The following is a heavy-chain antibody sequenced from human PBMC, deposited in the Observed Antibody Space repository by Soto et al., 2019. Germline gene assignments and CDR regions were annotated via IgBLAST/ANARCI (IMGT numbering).Heavy chain of an antibody. D-gene: IGHD6-19*01. CDR1: GGSISSYY. V-gene: IGHV4-59*01. CDR2: IYYSGST. Sequence: SETLSLTCTVSGGSISSYYWSWIRQPPGKGLGWIGYIYYSGSTNYNPSLKSPVTISVVXXXXXFXLXLXXXTAAXTAVDDCARPYSNGWDAIDIWGQGTMVTVSS. J-gene: IGHJ3*02. CDR3: ARPYSNGWDAIDI.